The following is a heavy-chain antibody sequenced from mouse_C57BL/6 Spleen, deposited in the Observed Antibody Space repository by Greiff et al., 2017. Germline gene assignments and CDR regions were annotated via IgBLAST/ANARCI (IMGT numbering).Heavy chain of an antibody. D-gene: IGHD4-1*01. CDR1: GYSFTDYN. V-gene: IGHV1-39*01. CDR3: ARGALGQGGYAMDY. CDR2: INPNYGTT. Sequence: VQLKESGPELVKPGASVKISCKASGYSFTDYNMNWVKQSNGKSLEWIGVINPNYGTTSYNQKFKGKATLTVDQSSSTAYMQLNSLTSEDSAVYYCARGALGQGGYAMDYWGQGTSVTVSS. J-gene: IGHJ4*01.